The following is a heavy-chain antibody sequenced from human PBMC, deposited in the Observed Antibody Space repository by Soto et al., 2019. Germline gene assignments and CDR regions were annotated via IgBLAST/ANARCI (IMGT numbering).Heavy chain of an antibody. V-gene: IGHV3-30*02. CDR1: GFVFINNG. CDR2: MSYDGSDT. Sequence: RGSLRLSCVGSGFVFINNGIHWGGQTPGKGLEWVAFMSYDGSDTFYADSVKGRFTISRDNSKNTLFLHMSNLRAEDTAMYYCTIVRVADSALDHWSQGTLVTVSS. CDR3: TIVRVADSALDH. D-gene: IGHD3-10*02. J-gene: IGHJ4*02.